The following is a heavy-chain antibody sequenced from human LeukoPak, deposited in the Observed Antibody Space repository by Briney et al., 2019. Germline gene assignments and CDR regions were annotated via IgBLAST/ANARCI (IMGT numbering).Heavy chain of an antibody. J-gene: IGHJ4*02. CDR1: GFSLNTSGMC. CDR2: IDWDDDK. V-gene: IGHV2-70*11. D-gene: IGHD3-22*01. Sequence: SGPALVKPTQTLTLTCTFSGFSLNTSGMCVTWIRQPPGKALEWLARIDWDDDKYYSTSLRTRLTISKDTSKNQVVLTMTNMDPVDTGTYYCARVMNYYGSSGDYYRLWDYWGQGTLVTVSS. CDR3: ARVMNYYGSSGDYYRLWDY.